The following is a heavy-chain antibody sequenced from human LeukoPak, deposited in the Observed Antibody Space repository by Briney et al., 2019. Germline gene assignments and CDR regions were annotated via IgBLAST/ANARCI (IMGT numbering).Heavy chain of an antibody. V-gene: IGHV3-21*01. Sequence: PGGSLRLSCAASGFTFSSYSMSWDRQAPGKGLEWVSSISSSSSYIYYADSVKGRFTISRDNAKNSLYLQMNSLRAEDTAVYYCARDFKAWYSSSWTDYWGQGTLVTVSS. CDR1: GFTFSSYS. J-gene: IGHJ4*02. D-gene: IGHD6-13*01. CDR3: ARDFKAWYSSSWTDY. CDR2: ISSSSSYI.